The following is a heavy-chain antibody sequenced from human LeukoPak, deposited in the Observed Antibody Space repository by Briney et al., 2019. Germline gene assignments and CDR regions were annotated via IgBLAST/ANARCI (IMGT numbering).Heavy chain of an antibody. Sequence: ASVKVSCKASGYTFTSYDINWVRQATGQGLEWMGWMSPNSGNTGYAQKFQGRVTMTRNTSISTAYMELSSLRSEDTAVYYCAKEWGIAAAGGMDVWGQGTTVTVSS. J-gene: IGHJ6*02. CDR2: MSPNSGNT. D-gene: IGHD6-13*01. CDR3: AKEWGIAAAGGMDV. CDR1: GYTFTSYD. V-gene: IGHV1-8*01.